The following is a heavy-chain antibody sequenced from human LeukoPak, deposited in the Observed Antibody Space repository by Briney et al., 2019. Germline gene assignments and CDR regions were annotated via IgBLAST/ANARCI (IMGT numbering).Heavy chain of an antibody. V-gene: IGHV4-38-2*02. J-gene: IGHJ1*01. CDR1: GYSISSGYY. D-gene: IGHD2-15*01. CDR3: AREVVVVDRYFQH. Sequence: PSETLSLTCAVSGYSISSGYYWGWIRQPPRKGLEWIGSMYHSGSTYYNPSLKSRVTISVDTSKNQFSLKLSSVTAADTAVYYCAREVVVVDRYFQHWGQGTLVTVSS. CDR2: MYHSGST.